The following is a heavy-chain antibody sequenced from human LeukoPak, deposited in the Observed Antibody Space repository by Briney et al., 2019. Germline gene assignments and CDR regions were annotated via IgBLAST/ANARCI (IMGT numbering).Heavy chain of an antibody. V-gene: IGHV1-2*02. CDR3: ARGDRYYGTSGYRSFDH. Sequence: EASVKVSCKASGYTFADDYMHWVRQAPGQGLEWMGWISPKSDGTKYAQKFQGRVTMTRDTTISTAYMELSSLRSDDTAVYYCARGDRYYGTSGYRSFDHWGQGTQVTVSS. J-gene: IGHJ4*02. D-gene: IGHD3-22*01. CDR2: ISPKSDGT. CDR1: GYTFADDY.